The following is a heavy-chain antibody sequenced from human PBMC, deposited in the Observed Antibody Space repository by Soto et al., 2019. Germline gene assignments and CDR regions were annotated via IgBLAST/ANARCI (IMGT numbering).Heavy chain of an antibody. Sequence: PSETLSLTCTVSGGSISSYYWSWIRQPPGKGLEWIGYIYYSGSTNYNPSLKSRVTISVDTSKNQFSLKLSSVTAADTAVYYCARDRNGRGVAGIDPWGQGTLVTVSS. J-gene: IGHJ5*02. CDR3: ARDRNGRGVAGIDP. CDR1: GGSISSYY. CDR2: IYYSGST. D-gene: IGHD2-15*01. V-gene: IGHV4-59*01.